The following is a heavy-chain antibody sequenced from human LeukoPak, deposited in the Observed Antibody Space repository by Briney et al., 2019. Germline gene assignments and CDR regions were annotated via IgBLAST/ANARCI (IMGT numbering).Heavy chain of an antibody. CDR2: INPNSGGT. Sequence: ASVKVSCKASGYTFTGYYMHWVRQAPGQGLEWMGWINPNSGGTNYAQKFQGRVTMTRDTSISTAYMELSRLRSDDTAVYYCAKIKGGVVVIPDAFDIWGQGTMVTVSS. CDR1: GYTFTGYY. D-gene: IGHD3-22*01. CDR3: AKIKGGVVVIPDAFDI. J-gene: IGHJ3*02. V-gene: IGHV1-2*02.